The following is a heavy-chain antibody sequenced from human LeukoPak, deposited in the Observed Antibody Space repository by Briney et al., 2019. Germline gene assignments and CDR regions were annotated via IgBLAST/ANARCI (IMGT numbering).Heavy chain of an antibody. CDR3: ARDGIQLWWDY. CDR2: ISSSSSYI. Sequence: GGSLRLSCAASGFTFSSYSMDWVRQAPGKGLEWVSSISSSSSYIYYADSVKGRFTISRDNAKNSLYLQINSLRAEDTAVYYCARDGIQLWWDYWGQGTLVTVSS. J-gene: IGHJ4*02. CDR1: GFTFSSYS. D-gene: IGHD5-18*01. V-gene: IGHV3-21*01.